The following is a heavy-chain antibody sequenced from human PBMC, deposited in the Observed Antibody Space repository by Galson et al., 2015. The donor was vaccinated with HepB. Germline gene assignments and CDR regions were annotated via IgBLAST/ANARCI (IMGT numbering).Heavy chain of an antibody. V-gene: IGHV3-23*01. CDR1: GFTFSSYA. D-gene: IGHD2-15*01. CDR3: ANTSGVVAATSGWFDP. Sequence: SLRLSCAASGFTFSSYAMSWVRQAPGKGLEWVSAISGSGGRTYYADSVKGRFTISRDNSKNTLYLQVNSLRAEDTAVYYCANTSGVVAATSGWFDPWGQGTLVTVSS. CDR2: ISGSGGRT. J-gene: IGHJ5*02.